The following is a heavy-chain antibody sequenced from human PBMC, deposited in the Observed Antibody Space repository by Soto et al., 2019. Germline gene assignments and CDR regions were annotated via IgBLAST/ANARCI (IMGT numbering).Heavy chain of an antibody. D-gene: IGHD6-13*01. Sequence: GGSLRLSCAASGFTFSNAWMNWVRQAPGKGLEWVGRIKSKTDGGTTDYAAPVKGRFTISRDDSKNTLYLQMNSLKTEDTAVYYCTTARYSSSRPKPRLVGMDVWSQGTTVTVSS. CDR3: TTARYSSSRPKPRLVGMDV. CDR2: IKSKTDGGTT. J-gene: IGHJ6*02. CDR1: GFTFSNAW. V-gene: IGHV3-15*07.